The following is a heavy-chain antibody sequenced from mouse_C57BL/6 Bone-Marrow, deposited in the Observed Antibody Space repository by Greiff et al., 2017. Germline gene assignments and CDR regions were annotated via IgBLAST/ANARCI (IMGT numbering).Heavy chain of an antibody. CDR3: AREGINTVVASYAMDY. D-gene: IGHD1-1*01. Sequence: EVKLVESGGGLVKPGGSLKLSCAASGFTFSSYAMSWVRQTPEQRLEWVATISDGGSYTYYPDNVKGRFTLSRDNAKNNLYLQMSHLKSEDTAMYYCAREGINTVVASYAMDYWGQGTSVTVSS. V-gene: IGHV5-4*01. CDR2: ISDGGSYT. J-gene: IGHJ4*01. CDR1: GFTFSSYA.